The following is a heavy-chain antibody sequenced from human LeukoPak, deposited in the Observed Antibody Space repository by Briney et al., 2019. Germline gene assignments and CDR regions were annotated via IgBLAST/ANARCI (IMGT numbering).Heavy chain of an antibody. CDR3: ARDVAVVSYYFDY. CDR1: GFTFSSYS. CDR2: ISSCSSYI. J-gene: IGHJ4*02. V-gene: IGHV3-21*01. Sequence: PGGSLRLSCAASGFTFSSYSMNWVRQAPGKGLEWVSSISSCSSYIYYADSVKGRFTISRDNAKNSLYLQMNSLRAEDTAVYYCARDVAVVSYYFDYWGQGTLVTVSS. D-gene: IGHD6-19*01.